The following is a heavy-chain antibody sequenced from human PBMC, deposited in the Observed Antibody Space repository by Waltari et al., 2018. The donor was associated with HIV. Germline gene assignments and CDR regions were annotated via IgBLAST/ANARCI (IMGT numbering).Heavy chain of an antibody. CDR1: GLTFGSYA. D-gene: IGHD6-19*01. V-gene: IGHV3-30*18. CDR3: AKGASGWSPGY. Sequence: QVHLVESGGGVVQPGRSLRRSCAASGLTFGSYAMPWARQAPGKGLEWVAVISYHEDDKYYADSVKGRFTISRDNSKNTLYLQMNSLRAEDTAVYYCAKGASGWSPGYWGQGTLVTVSS. CDR2: ISYHEDDK. J-gene: IGHJ4*02.